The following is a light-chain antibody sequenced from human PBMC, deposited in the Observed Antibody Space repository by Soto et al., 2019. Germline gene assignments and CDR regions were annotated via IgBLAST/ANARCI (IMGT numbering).Light chain of an antibody. CDR1: SSDVGLYNR. CDR2: EVT. Sequence: QSALTQPPSVSGSPGQSVTISCTGTSSDVGLYNRVSWYQQPPGTAPKLMIYEVTNRPSAVPARFSGSKSGNTASLTISGLQAEDEADYYCSSFTSSATEVFGGGTKLTVL. CDR3: SSFTSSATEV. V-gene: IGLV2-18*02. J-gene: IGLJ2*01.